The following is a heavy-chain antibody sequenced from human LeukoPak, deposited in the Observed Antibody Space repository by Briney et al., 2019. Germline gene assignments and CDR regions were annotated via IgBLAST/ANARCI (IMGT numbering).Heavy chain of an antibody. Sequence: ASVKVSCKASGYTFTGYYMHWVRQAPGQGLEWMGWINPNSGGTNYAQKLQGRVTMTTDTSTSTAYMELRSLRSDDTAVYYCARAPVSDYGDYVPLDYWGQGTLVTVSS. CDR1: GYTFTGYY. J-gene: IGHJ4*02. CDR3: ARAPVSDYGDYVPLDY. D-gene: IGHD4-17*01. V-gene: IGHV1-2*02. CDR2: INPNSGGT.